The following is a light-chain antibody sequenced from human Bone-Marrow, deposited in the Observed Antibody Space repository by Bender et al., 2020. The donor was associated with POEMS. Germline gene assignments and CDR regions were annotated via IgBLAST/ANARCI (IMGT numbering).Light chain of an antibody. CDR2: NNN. CDR3: AGWDDILSGVV. Sequence: QSVLTQPPSASETPGQRVTISCSGSTSNIGGNSVHWYQKVPGAAPKLIIYNNNQRPSGVPDRFSGSKSGTSASLAISGLRSEDEADYFCAGWDDILSGVVFGGGTKLTVL. V-gene: IGLV1-47*02. CDR1: TSNIGGNS. J-gene: IGLJ2*01.